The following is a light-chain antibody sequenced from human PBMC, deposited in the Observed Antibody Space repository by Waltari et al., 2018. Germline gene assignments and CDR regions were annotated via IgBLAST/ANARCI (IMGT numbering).Light chain of an antibody. CDR3: SSYTTTSSWV. Sequence: QQEPGRAPKRIVYDVSQRPSVVSNRFSGSNSDNTASLTISGLQAEDEADYYCSSYTTTSSWVFGGGTKLTVL. CDR2: DVS. J-gene: IGLJ3*02. V-gene: IGLV2-14*04.